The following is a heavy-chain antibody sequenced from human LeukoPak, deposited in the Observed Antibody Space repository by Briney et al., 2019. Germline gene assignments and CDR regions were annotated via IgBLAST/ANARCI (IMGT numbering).Heavy chain of an antibody. CDR1: GGSISSYY. J-gene: IGHJ3*02. D-gene: IGHD4-17*01. CDR2: IFYIGSA. Sequence: SETLSLTCTVSGGSISSYYWTRIRQPPGKGLEWIGNIFYIGSANYNPSLKSRVTISVDTSKNQFSLKLSSVTAADTAVYYCARDRGYGDLDAFDIWGQGTMVTVSS. CDR3: ARDRGYGDLDAFDI. V-gene: IGHV4-59*12.